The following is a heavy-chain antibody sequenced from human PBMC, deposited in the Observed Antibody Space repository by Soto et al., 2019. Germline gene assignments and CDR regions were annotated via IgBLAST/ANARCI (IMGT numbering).Heavy chain of an antibody. J-gene: IGHJ4*02. V-gene: IGHV3-30*04. CDR2: ISVIGINK. CDR3: AREEEVRYCSGVVCVPFDS. D-gene: IGHD2-15*01. CDR1: GFTFDKSA. Sequence: QVQLVESGGGVVQPGRSLRLSCAASGFTFDKSAMHWVHQAPGKGLESVALISVIGINKHYTDSVKGRFSICRDNSKTTLYLQMNSLRAEDTAVYYCAREEEVRYCSGVVCVPFDSWGQGTLVTVSS.